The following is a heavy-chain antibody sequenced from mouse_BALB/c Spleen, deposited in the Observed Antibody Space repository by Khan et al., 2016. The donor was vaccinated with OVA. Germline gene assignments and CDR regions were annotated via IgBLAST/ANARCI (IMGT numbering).Heavy chain of an antibody. CDR3: ARGGYSVFAY. D-gene: IGHD2-3*01. CDR1: GYTFTDYV. J-gene: IGHJ3*01. V-gene: IGHV1-77*01. Sequence: QVQLQQSGPGLVKPGASVKMSCKASGYTFTDYVINWVKQRTGQGLEWIGDIFPGGGSPYYNEKFKGTAKLTADKSSNTAYMQLSSLTFEDSAVYFCARGGYSVFAYWGQGTLVTVSA. CDR2: IFPGGGSP.